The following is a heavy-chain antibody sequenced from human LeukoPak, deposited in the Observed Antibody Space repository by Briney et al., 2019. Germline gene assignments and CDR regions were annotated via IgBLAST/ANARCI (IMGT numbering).Heavy chain of an antibody. V-gene: IGHV3-21*04. CDR1: GFTFSSYS. D-gene: IGHD3-10*01. CDR2: ISSSGSHM. CDR3: AKDIHERGSPEY. J-gene: IGHJ4*02. Sequence: PGGSLRLSCAASGFTFSSYSMNWVRQAPGKGLEWVSSISSSGSHMYYADSVKGRFTISRDNAKNSLYLQMNSLRTEDTALYYCAKDIHERGSPEYWGQGTLVTVSS.